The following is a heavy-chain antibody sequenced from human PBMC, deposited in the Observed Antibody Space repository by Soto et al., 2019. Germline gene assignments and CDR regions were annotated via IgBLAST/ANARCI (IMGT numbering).Heavy chain of an antibody. D-gene: IGHD3-9*01. CDR1: GGSFSSYY. Sequence: SETLSLTCAVYGGSFSSYYWSWFRQPPGKGLEWIGYIYYSGSTNYNPSLKSRVTISVDTSKNQFSLKLSSVTAADTAVYYCARVAENYDILTGEALYYYYMDVWGKGTTVTVSS. CDR3: ARVAENYDILTGEALYYYYMDV. CDR2: IYYSGST. J-gene: IGHJ6*03. V-gene: IGHV4-59*08.